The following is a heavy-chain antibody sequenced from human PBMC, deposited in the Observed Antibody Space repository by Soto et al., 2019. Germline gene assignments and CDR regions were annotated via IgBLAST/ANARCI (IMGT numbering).Heavy chain of an antibody. V-gene: IGHV3-23*01. Sequence: EVQLLESGGGLVQPGGSLRLSCVASGFIVTNYAMSWVRQAPGEGLEWVSAITRDGSIYYTESVKGRFTISRDNSKNAVYLQMNSLRAEDTAVYYCVKESYEGAYGDFCGQGTLVTVSS. CDR3: VKESYEGAYGDF. D-gene: IGHD3-22*01. CDR2: ITRDGSI. CDR1: GFIVTNYA. J-gene: IGHJ4*02.